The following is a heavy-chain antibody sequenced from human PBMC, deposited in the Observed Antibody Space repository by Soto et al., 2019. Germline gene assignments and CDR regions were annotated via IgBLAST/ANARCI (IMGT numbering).Heavy chain of an antibody. CDR3: AKDLSPKLGAPTPLLDY. D-gene: IGHD6-6*01. V-gene: IGHV3-30*18. CDR2: ISYDGSNK. J-gene: IGHJ4*02. CDR1: GFTFSSYG. Sequence: GGSLRLSCAASGFTFSSYGMHWVRQAPGKGLEWVAVISYDGSNKYYADSVKGRFTISRDNSKNTLYLQMNSLRAEDTAVYYCAKDLSPKLGAPTPLLDYWGQGTLVTVSS.